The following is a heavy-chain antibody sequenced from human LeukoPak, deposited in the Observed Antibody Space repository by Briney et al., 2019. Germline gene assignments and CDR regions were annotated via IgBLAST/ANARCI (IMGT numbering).Heavy chain of an antibody. CDR1: GGSISSYY. Sequence: PSETLSLTCTVSGGSISSYYWSWIRQPAGKGLEWIRRIYTSGSTNYNPSLKSRVTISVDTSKNQFSLKLSSVTAAYTAVYYCARSTLLWFGELLLDYWGQGTLVTVSS. J-gene: IGHJ4*02. CDR3: ARSTLLWFGELLLDY. CDR2: IYTSGST. V-gene: IGHV4-4*07. D-gene: IGHD3-10*01.